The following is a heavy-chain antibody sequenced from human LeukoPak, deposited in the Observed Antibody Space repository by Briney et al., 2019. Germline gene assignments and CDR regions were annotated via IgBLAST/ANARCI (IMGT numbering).Heavy chain of an antibody. D-gene: IGHD1-26*01. J-gene: IGHJ4*02. CDR1: GGSISSNNW. CDR2: IYHYGTT. Sequence: SGTLSLTCAVSGGSISSNNWWTWVRPAPGKGLGWIGEIYHYGTTNYNPSLKGRVTISVDKSKNQFSLKFNSVTAADTAVYYCARGPSLGAHLDYWGQGTLVTVSS. V-gene: IGHV4-4*02. CDR3: ARGPSLGAHLDY.